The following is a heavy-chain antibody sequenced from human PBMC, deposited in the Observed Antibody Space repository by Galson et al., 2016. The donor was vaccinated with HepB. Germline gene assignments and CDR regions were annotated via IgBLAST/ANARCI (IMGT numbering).Heavy chain of an antibody. D-gene: IGHD1-26*01. V-gene: IGHV3-23*01. J-gene: IGHJ4*02. CDR2: ISGSGGNT. Sequence: SLRLSCAASGFTFSSYAMSWVRQAPGKGLMWVSAISGSGGNTYYADSVKGRFTISRDNSKNTLYLEMNSLRAEDTAVYYCANSAVVGVTSSFDYWGQGTLATVSS. CDR3: ANSAVVGVTSSFDY. CDR1: GFTFSSYA.